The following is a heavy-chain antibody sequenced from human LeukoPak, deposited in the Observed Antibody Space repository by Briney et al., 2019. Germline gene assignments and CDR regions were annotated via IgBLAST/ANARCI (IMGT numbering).Heavy chain of an antibody. CDR1: RGSISRYH. Sequence: SDTLSLTCTVSRGSISRYHWSWIRQPPGKGLEWIGYISNTGNTNYNPSLKSRVTISVDTSKNQLSLKLSAVTAADTAVYYCARDSSNWYFDLWGRGSLVTVSS. CDR2: ISNTGNT. CDR3: ARDSSNWYFDL. J-gene: IGHJ2*01. V-gene: IGHV4-59*01. D-gene: IGHD6-6*01.